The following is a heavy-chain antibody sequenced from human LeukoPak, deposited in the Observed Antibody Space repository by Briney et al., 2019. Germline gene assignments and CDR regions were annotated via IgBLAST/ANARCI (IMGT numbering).Heavy chain of an antibody. CDR3: ASSGWGSTLVSN. CDR2: IYSSGST. CDR1: GGSLSSGSYY. V-gene: IGHV4-61*02. Sequence: SQTLSLTCTVSGGSLSSGSYYWSWIRQPAGKGLEWIGRIYSSGSTNYNPSLKSRVTMSVDTSKNQFSLKLSSVTAADTAVYYCASSGWGSTLVSNWGQGTLVTVSS. J-gene: IGHJ4*02. D-gene: IGHD3-10*01.